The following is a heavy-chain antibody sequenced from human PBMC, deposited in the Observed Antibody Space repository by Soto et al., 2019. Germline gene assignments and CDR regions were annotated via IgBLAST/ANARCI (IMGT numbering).Heavy chain of an antibody. J-gene: IGHJ4*02. V-gene: IGHV3-11*01. Sequence: PGGSLRLSCAASGFTFSDYYMSWIRQAPGKGLEWVSYISSSGSTIYYADSVKGRFTISRDNAKNSLYLQMNSLRAEDTAVYYCARDLRPINDQLLWFGEFHNGTFDYWGQGTLVTVSS. D-gene: IGHD3-10*01. CDR3: ARDLRPINDQLLWFGEFHNGTFDY. CDR1: GFTFSDYY. CDR2: ISSSGSTI.